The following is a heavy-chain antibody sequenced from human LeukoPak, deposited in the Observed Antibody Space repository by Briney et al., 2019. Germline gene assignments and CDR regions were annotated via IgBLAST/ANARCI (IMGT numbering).Heavy chain of an antibody. Sequence: GASVKVSCKASGYTFTGYYMHWVRQAPGQGLEWMGRINPNSGGTNYAQKFQGRVTMTRDTSISTAYMELSRLRSDDTAVYYRARGHSSGWLNFDYWGQGTLVTVSS. J-gene: IGHJ4*02. CDR2: INPNSGGT. CDR3: ARGHSSGWLNFDY. CDR1: GYTFTGYY. V-gene: IGHV1-2*06. D-gene: IGHD6-19*01.